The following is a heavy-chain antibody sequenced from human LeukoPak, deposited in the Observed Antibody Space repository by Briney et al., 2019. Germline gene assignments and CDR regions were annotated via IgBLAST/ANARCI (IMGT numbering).Heavy chain of an antibody. V-gene: IGHV1-2*02. CDR1: GYTFTGYY. D-gene: IGHD4-11*01. J-gene: IGHJ4*02. CDR3: ARAYIDYSKSFDY. Sequence: ASVKVSCKASGYTFTGYYMHWVRQAPGQGLEWMGWINPNSGGTNYAQKFQGRVTMTRDTSISTAYMEQSRLRSDDTAVYYCARAYIDYSKSFDYWGQGTLVTVSS. CDR2: INPNSGGT.